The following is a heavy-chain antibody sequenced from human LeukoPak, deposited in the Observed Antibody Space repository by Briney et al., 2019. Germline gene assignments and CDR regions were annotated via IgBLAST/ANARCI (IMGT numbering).Heavy chain of an antibody. V-gene: IGHV1-46*01. D-gene: IGHD3-22*01. J-gene: IGHJ4*02. CDR1: GGTFSSYA. CDR2: INPSGGST. CDR3: ARGRDITGYSDY. Sequence: GASVKVSCKASGGTFSSYAISWVRQAPGQGLEWMGVINPSGGSTSYAQKFQGRIIMTRDTSTSTVYMELSSLRSEDTAVYYCARGRDITGYSDYWGQGTLVTVSS.